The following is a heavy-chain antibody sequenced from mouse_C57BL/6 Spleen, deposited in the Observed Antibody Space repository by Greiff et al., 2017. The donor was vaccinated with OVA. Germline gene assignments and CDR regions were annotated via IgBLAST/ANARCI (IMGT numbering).Heavy chain of an antibody. V-gene: IGHV1-7*01. CDR3: AREDGMSPDYWYFDV. CDR1: GYTFTSYW. J-gene: IGHJ1*03. D-gene: IGHD2-3*01. Sequence: QVQLKQSGAELAKPGASVKLSCKASGYTFTSYWMHWVKQRPGKGLEWIGYINPSSGYTKYNQKFKDKATLTADKSSSTAYMQLSSLTYEDSAVYDCAREDGMSPDYWYFDVWGTGTTVTVSS. CDR2: INPSSGYT.